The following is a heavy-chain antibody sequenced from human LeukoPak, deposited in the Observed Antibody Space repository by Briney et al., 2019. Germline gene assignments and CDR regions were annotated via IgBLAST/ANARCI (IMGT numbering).Heavy chain of an antibody. CDR2: INHSGST. Sequence: PSETLSLTCAVYGGSFSGYYWSWIRQPPGKGLEWIGEINHSGSTNYNPSLKSRVTISVDTSKSQFSLKLSPVTAADTAVYYCARSKVPATGNWFDPWGQGTLVTVSS. V-gene: IGHV4-34*01. J-gene: IGHJ5*02. CDR3: ARSKVPATGNWFDP. D-gene: IGHD2-21*02. CDR1: GGSFSGYY.